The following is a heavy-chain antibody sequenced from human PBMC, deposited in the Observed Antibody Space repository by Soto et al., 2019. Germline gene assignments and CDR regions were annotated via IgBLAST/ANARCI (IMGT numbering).Heavy chain of an antibody. CDR2: ISSSSSYI. V-gene: IGHV3-21*01. Sequence: EVQLVESGGGLVKPGGSLRLSCAASGFSFSNYGMNWVRQAPGKGLEWVSSISSSSSYISYADSVKGRFTISRDNAKNSVYLQMSSLRAEDTAVYYCARSDCTSTSCYVVWFDPWGQGTRVTVSS. D-gene: IGHD2-2*01. CDR1: GFSFSNYG. J-gene: IGHJ5*02. CDR3: ARSDCTSTSCYVVWFDP.